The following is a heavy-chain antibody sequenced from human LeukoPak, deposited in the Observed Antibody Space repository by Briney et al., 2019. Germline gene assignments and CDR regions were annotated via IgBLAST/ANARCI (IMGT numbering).Heavy chain of an antibody. V-gene: IGHV3-48*03. CDR2: ISSSGSTI. J-gene: IGHJ4*02. D-gene: IGHD3-22*01. CDR3: PRYYYGSSGFGY. Sequence: GGSLRLSCAASGFTFSSHWMSWVRQAPGKGLEWVSYISSSGSTIYYADSVKGRFTISRDNAKNSLYLQMNSLRAEDTAVYYCPRYYYGSSGFGYWGQGTLVTASS. CDR1: GFTFSSHW.